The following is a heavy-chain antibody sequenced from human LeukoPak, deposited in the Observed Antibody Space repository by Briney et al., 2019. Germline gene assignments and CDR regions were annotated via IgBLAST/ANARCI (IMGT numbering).Heavy chain of an antibody. CDR1: GYTFIGYY. D-gene: IGHD3-9*01. CDR3: ARVQYYGILTGSYDGNFFDS. V-gene: IGHV1-2*02. J-gene: IGHJ4*02. CDR2: VNPNSGAT. Sequence: ASVKVSCKASGYTFIGYYLHWVRQAPGQGLEWMGWVNPNSGATNYSQKFRGRVTMTRDTSISTAYMELGRLRYDDTAVYYCARVQYYGILTGSYDGNFFDSWGQGTLVTVSS.